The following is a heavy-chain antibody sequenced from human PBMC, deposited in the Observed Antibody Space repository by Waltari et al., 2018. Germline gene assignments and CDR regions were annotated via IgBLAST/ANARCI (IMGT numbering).Heavy chain of an antibody. CDR2: VSSNGACI. CDR1: GFSFSTYN. Sequence: EVQLMESGGGLVKPGGSLRLSCAASGFSFSTYNMNWVRQAPGKGLEWVSSVSSNGACIHYADSVRGRFTISRDNAKTSLYLQMNGLRDEDTAVYYCARGGWGFYLDLWGQGALVTVSS. CDR3: ARGGWGFYLDL. D-gene: IGHD7-27*01. J-gene: IGHJ5*02. V-gene: IGHV3-21*01.